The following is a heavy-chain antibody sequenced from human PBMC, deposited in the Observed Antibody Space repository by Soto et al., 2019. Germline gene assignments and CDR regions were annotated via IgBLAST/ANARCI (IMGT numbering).Heavy chain of an antibody. CDR1: GGSISSYY. CDR2: IYYSGST. CDR3: ARDTYYYDTSGSRGGWFDP. J-gene: IGHJ5*02. D-gene: IGHD3-22*01. V-gene: IGHV4-59*01. Sequence: PSETLSLTCTVSGGSISSYYWSWIRQPPGKGLEWIAYIYYSGSTKYNPSLKSRVIISVDTSKNQPSLKLSSVTAADTAVYYCARDTYYYDTSGSRGGWFDPWGQGTLVTV.